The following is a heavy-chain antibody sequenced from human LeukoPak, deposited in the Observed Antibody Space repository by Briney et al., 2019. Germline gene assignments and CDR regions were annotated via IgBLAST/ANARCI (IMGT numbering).Heavy chain of an antibody. CDR1: GFTFSSYG. CDR3: GRAGYAFHI. J-gene: IGHJ3*02. CDR2: IWYDGSDK. Sequence: PGGSLRLSCAVSGFTFSSYGMHWVRQAPGKGLEWVAVIWYDGSDKYYTDSVKGRFTISRDNSKNTLYLQMNSLRAEDTAIYYCGRAGYAFHIWGGRTVDSVSS. V-gene: IGHV3-33*01.